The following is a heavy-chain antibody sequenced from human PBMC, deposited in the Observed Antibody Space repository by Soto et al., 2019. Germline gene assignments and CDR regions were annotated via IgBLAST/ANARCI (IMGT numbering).Heavy chain of an antibody. D-gene: IGHD6-19*01. J-gene: IGHJ4*02. Sequence: QVQLVQSGAEVKKPGASVKVSCKTSGYTFTGYYIHWIRQAPGQGLEWMGWINPNSGDTNYSQDFQGRVTMTSDTSFTTAYVELTRLRSDDTAVYYCAMREQWLENFDYWGQGALVTVDS. V-gene: IGHV1-2*02. CDR1: GYTFTGYY. CDR3: AMREQWLENFDY. CDR2: INPNSGDT.